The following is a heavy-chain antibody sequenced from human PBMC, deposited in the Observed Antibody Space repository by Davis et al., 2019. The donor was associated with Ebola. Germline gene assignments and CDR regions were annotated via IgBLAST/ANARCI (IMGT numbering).Heavy chain of an antibody. CDR3: ARGNYGDYIVPYYYNKDV. CDR2: IHYLGNT. CDR1: DGSISTYF. V-gene: IGHV4-59*01. Sequence: SETLSLTCTVSDGSISTYFWSWIRQPPGKGLEWIGNIHYLGNTNYNPSLKRRVTMSVDTSKNQFSLKLSSVTAADTAVYYGARGNYGDYIVPYYYNKDVWGQGTTVTVSS. D-gene: IGHD4-17*01. J-gene: IGHJ6*02.